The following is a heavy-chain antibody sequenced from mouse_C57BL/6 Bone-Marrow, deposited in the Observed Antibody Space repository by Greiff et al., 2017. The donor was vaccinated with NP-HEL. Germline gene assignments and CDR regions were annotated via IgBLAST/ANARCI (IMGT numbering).Heavy chain of an antibody. CDR3: ARSGYDYAMDY. Sequence: EVQLQQSGPELVKPGASVKISCKASGYTFTDYYMNWVKQSHGKSLEWIGDINPNNGGTSYNQKFKGKATLTVDKSSSTAYMELRSLTSEDSAVYYCARSGYDYAMDYWGQGTSVTVSS. J-gene: IGHJ4*01. V-gene: IGHV1-26*01. CDR2: INPNNGGT. D-gene: IGHD2-2*01. CDR1: GYTFTDYY.